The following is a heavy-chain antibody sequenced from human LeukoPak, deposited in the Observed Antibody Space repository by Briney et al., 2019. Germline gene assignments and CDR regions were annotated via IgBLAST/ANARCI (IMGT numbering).Heavy chain of an antibody. CDR3: ARHYYGSGSYFDY. CDR2: FDPEDGET. D-gene: IGHD3-10*01. Sequence: GASVKVSCKVSGYTLTELSMHWVRQAPGKGLEWMGGFDPEDGETIYAQKFQGRVTITADKSTSTAYMELSSLRSEDTAVYYCARHYYGSGSYFDYWGQGTLVTVSS. CDR1: GYTLTELS. V-gene: IGHV1-24*01. J-gene: IGHJ4*02.